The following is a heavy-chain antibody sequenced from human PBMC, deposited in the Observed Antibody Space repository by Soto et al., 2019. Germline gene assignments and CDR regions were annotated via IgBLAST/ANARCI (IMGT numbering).Heavy chain of an antibody. CDR1: GYSFTKYG. CDR3: ARTDCSSTSCYNYYYYGMDV. Sequence: ASVKVSCKTSGYSFTKYGLHWVRQAPGQRLEWMGWINPGNGDTKYSQKFQGRVTITRDTSATTAYMELSSLRSEDSAVFYCARTDCSSTSCYNYYYYGMDVWGQGTTVTVSS. D-gene: IGHD2-2*01. J-gene: IGHJ6*02. V-gene: IGHV1-3*01. CDR2: INPGNGDT.